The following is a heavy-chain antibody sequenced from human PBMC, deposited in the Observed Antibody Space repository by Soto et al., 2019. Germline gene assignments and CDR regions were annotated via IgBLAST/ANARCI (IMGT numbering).Heavy chain of an antibody. D-gene: IGHD3-9*01. Sequence: GASVKVSCKASGGTFSSYAISWVRQAPGQGLEWMGGIIPIFGTANYAQKFQGRVTITADESTSTAYMELSSLRSEDTAVYYCARWSPYYDILTGYYGYNWFDPWGQGTLVTVSS. V-gene: IGHV1-69*13. CDR2: IIPIFGTA. CDR1: GGTFSSYA. CDR3: ARWSPYYDILTGYYGYNWFDP. J-gene: IGHJ5*02.